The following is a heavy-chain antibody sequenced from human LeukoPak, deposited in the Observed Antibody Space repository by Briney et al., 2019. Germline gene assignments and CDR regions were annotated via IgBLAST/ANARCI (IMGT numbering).Heavy chain of an antibody. Sequence: SVKVSCKASGGTFSSYAISWVRQAPGQGLEWMGGIIPIFGTANYAQKFQGRVTITADESTSTAYMELSSLRSEDTAVYYCAIHPFSSSWYSLYYYYGMDVWGQGTTVTVSS. CDR2: IIPIFGTA. D-gene: IGHD6-13*01. J-gene: IGHJ6*02. CDR1: GGTFSSYA. CDR3: AIHPFSSSWYSLYYYYGMDV. V-gene: IGHV1-69*13.